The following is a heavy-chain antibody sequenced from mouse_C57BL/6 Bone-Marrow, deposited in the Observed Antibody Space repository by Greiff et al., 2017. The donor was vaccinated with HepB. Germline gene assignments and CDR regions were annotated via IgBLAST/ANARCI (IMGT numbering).Heavy chain of an antibody. Sequence: QVQLKQSGAELVRPGTSVKVSCKASGYAFTNYLIEWVKQRPGQGLEWIGVINPGSGGTKYNEKFKGKATLTADKSSSNAYMQLSSLTSEDSAVYFCAREDYYGSLDYWGQGTTLTVSS. CDR2: INPGSGGT. CDR1: GYAFTNYL. J-gene: IGHJ2*01. CDR3: AREDYYGSLDY. V-gene: IGHV1-54*01. D-gene: IGHD1-1*01.